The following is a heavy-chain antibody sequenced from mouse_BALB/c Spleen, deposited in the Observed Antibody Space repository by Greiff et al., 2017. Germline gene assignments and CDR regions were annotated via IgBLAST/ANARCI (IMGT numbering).Heavy chain of an antibody. V-gene: IGHV1-69*02. CDR1: GYTFTSYW. CDR3: TRKYGNYGAMDD. Sequence: QVQLQQPGAELVRPGASVKLSCKASGYTFTSYWINWVKQRPGQGLEWIGNIYPSDSYTNYNQKFKDKATLTVDKSSSTAYMQLSSPTSEDSAVYYSTRKYGNYGAMDDWGQGTSVTVSS. CDR2: IYPSDSYT. J-gene: IGHJ4*01. D-gene: IGHD2-10*02.